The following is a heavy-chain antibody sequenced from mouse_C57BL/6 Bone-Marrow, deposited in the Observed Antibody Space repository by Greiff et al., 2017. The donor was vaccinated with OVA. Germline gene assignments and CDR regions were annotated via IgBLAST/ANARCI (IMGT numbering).Heavy chain of an antibody. CDR2: IHPSDSDT. V-gene: IGHV1-74*01. CDR3: AISQISYGSSYEGYFDV. D-gene: IGHD1-1*01. Sequence: QVHVKQSGAELVKPGASVKVSCKASGYTFTSYWMHWVKQRPGQGLEWIGRIHPSDSDTNYNQKFKGKATLTVDKSSSTAYMQLSSLTSEDSAVYYCAISQISYGSSYEGYFDVWGTGTTVTVSS. J-gene: IGHJ1*03. CDR1: GYTFTSYW.